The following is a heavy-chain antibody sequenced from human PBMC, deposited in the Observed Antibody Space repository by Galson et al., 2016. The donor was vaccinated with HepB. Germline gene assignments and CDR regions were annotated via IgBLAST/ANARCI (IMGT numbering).Heavy chain of an antibody. CDR2: ITTSSSTI. Sequence: LRLSCAASGFTFRIYSMSWVRQAPGKGLEWISYITTSSSTIHYADSVMGRFTISRDSSKNTLYLQMNSLRAEDTAVYYCARDGGVKVGGDYWGQGTLVTVSS. D-gene: IGHD3-16*01. CDR1: GFTFRIYS. CDR3: ARDGGVKVGGDY. V-gene: IGHV3-48*01. J-gene: IGHJ4*02.